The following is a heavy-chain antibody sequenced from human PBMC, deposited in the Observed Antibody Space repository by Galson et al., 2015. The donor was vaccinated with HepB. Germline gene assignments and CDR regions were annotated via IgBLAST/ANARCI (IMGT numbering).Heavy chain of an antibody. CDR2: IYYSGST. D-gene: IGHD3-3*01. CDR1: GGSISSGGYY. J-gene: IGHJ6*03. V-gene: IGHV4-31*03. CDR3: HSSGDDFWSGSQGGYYYMDV. Sequence: TLSLTCTVSGGSISSGGYYWSWIRQHPGKGLEWIGYIYYSGSTYYNPSLKSRVTISVDTSKNQFSLKLSSVTAADTAVYYCHSSGDDFWSGSQGGYYYMDVWGKGTTVTVSS.